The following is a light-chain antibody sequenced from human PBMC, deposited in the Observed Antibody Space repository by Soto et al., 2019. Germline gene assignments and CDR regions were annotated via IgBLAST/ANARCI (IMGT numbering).Light chain of an antibody. V-gene: IGKV4-1*01. CDR2: WPS. CDR1: QSILHRSKNY. CDR3: QQYHSSPYT. Sequence: NVMTQSPDSLAVSLGERATINCKSSQSILHRSKNYLVWYQQKPGQPPKLLIYWPSTRGSGVPDRFSGSGSETDFTLTISSLQAEDVAVYYCQQYHSSPYTFGQGTKLEIK. J-gene: IGKJ2*01.